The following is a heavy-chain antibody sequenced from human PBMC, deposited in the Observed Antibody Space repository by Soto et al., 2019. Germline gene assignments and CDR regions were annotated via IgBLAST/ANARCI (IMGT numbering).Heavy chain of an antibody. D-gene: IGHD6-25*01. CDR3: ARVWAKRLDRDGYYFDY. J-gene: IGHJ4*02. CDR2: IIPIFGTA. Sequence: SVKVSCKASGGTFSSYAISWVRQAPGQGLEWKGGIIPIFGTANYAQKIQGRVTITADESTSTTYMKLNSLKSEDTAVYYCARVWAKRLDRDGYYFDYWGQGTLVTVSS. V-gene: IGHV1-69*13. CDR1: GGTFSSYA.